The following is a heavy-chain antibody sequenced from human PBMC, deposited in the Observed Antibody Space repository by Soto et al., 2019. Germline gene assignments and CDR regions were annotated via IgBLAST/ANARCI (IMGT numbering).Heavy chain of an antibody. CDR2: ILYDGSRK. J-gene: IGHJ4*02. V-gene: IGHV3-30*18. D-gene: IGHD5-12*01. Sequence: QVQLVESGGGVVQPGTSLTLSCSASGFIFGNYGMHCVRQAPGKGLEWVSIILYDGSRKHYIDSLKSRFTISSDNSKNTLDLQMNSLRAEDTAVYYCTKDIHPGRDTYHYGADYWGQGTLVAVSS. CDR1: GFIFGNYG. CDR3: TKDIHPGRDTYHYGADY.